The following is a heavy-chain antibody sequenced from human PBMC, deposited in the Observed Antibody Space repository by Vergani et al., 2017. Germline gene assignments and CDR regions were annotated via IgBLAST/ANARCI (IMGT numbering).Heavy chain of an antibody. CDR3: VGARXSGPCFMSTWFDS. CDR2: IKSDGSIT. J-gene: IGHJ5*01. D-gene: IGHD5-12*01. CDR1: GFSFSGYW. Sequence: EVQLVESGGGLIHPGGSLRLSCEGSGFSFSGYWMHWVRQSPEKGLVWVSRIKSDGSITNYAYSVKGRFTISRDNAKNTLYLEMNSLRGDDQAIYYCVGARXSGPCFMSTWFDSWGQGTLVPVPS. V-gene: IGHV3-74*01.